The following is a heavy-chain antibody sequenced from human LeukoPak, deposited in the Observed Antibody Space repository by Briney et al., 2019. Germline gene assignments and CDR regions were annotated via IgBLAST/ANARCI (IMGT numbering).Heavy chain of an antibody. CDR3: ARGSGSLYYYYYYMDV. J-gene: IGHJ6*03. CDR1: GGSISSSNYY. Sequence: SETLSLTCTVSGGSISSSNYYWGWIRQSPGKGLEWIGSIYYSGSSYYNPSLKSRVTISVDTSKNQFPLKLSSVTAADTAVYYCARGSGSLYYYYYYMDVWGKGTTVTVSS. D-gene: IGHD1-26*01. CDR2: IYYSGSS. V-gene: IGHV4-39*01.